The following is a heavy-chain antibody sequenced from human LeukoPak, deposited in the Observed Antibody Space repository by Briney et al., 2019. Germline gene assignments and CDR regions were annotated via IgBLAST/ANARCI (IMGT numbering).Heavy chain of an antibody. Sequence: GGSLRLSCAASGFTFSSYSMNWVRQAPGKGLEWVSSISSSSSYIYYADSVKGRFTISRDNAKNTVYLQMNSLRTEDTAVYYCARGLPNYYGMDVWGQGTTVTVSS. CDR3: ARGLPNYYGMDV. CDR1: GFTFSSYS. CDR2: ISSSSSYI. V-gene: IGHV3-21*01. J-gene: IGHJ6*02.